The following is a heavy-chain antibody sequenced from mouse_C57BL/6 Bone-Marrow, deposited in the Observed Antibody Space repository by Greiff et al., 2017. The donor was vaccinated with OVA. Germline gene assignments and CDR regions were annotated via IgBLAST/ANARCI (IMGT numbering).Heavy chain of an antibody. D-gene: IGHD3-2*02. J-gene: IGHJ4*01. Sequence: EVKVEESGGGLVQPGGSMKLSCVASGFTFSNYWMHWVRQSPGKGLEWVAQISLKSDNSATHYAESVKGRFTISRADSKSSVYLQMNNLRAEDTGIYYCTGLSTAQDAMDYWGQGTSVTVAS. V-gene: IGHV6-3*01. CDR1: GFTFSNYW. CDR3: TGLSTAQDAMDY. CDR2: ISLKSDNSAT.